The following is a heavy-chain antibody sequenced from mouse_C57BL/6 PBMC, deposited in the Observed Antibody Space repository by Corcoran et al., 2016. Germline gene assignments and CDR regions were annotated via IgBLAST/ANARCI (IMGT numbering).Heavy chain of an antibody. J-gene: IGHJ2*01. CDR2: IYPGDGDT. D-gene: IGHD1-1*01. CDR1: GYAFSSYW. Sequence: QVQLQQSGAELVKPGASVKISCKASGYAFSSYWMNWVKQRPGKGLEWIGQIYPGDGDTNYNGKFKGKATLTADKSSSTAYMQLSSLTSEDSAVDFCARGGFMAPFDYWGQGTTLTVSS. CDR3: ARGGFMAPFDY. V-gene: IGHV1-80*01.